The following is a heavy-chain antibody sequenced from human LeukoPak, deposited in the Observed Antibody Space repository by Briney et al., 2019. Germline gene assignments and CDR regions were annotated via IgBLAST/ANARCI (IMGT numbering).Heavy chain of an antibody. V-gene: IGHV1-69*13. D-gene: IGHD2-15*01. Sequence: SVRVSCKASGGTFSSYAISWVRQAPGQGLEWMGGIIPIFGTANYAQKFQGRVTITADESTSTAYMELSSLRSEDTAVYYCAISQLQGTYCSGGSCYSFDYWGQGTLVTVSS. J-gene: IGHJ4*02. CDR2: IIPIFGTA. CDR1: GGTFSSYA. CDR3: AISQLQGTYCSGGSCYSFDY.